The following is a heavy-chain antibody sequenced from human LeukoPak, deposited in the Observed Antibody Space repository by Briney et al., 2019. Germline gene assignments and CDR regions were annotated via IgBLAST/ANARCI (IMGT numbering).Heavy chain of an antibody. D-gene: IGHD6-13*01. CDR2: TYYRSKWYN. J-gene: IGHJ6*02. CDR1: GDSVSINSAA. CDR3: ARAMYSSSWYVYYYGMDV. Sequence: SQTLSLTCAISGDSVSINSAAWNWIRQSPSRGLEWLGRTYYRSKWYNDYAVFVKSRITINPDTSKNQFSLQLNSVTPEDTAVYYCARAMYSSSWYVYYYGMDVWGQGTTVTVSS. V-gene: IGHV6-1*01.